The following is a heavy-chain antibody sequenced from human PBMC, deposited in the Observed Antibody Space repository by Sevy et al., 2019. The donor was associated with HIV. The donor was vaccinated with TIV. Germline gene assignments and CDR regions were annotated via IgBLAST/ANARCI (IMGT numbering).Heavy chain of an antibody. J-gene: IGHJ4*02. CDR3: ARAVGKDGAY. D-gene: IGHD2-8*01. Sequence: GESLKISCTASGFTFSDSWMHWVRQAPGKGLEGLANINQDGSVIYYADSVKGRFTISRDNSRNSVFLQMSSLRAGDTATYYCARAVGKDGAYWGQGTLVTVSS. V-gene: IGHV3-7*03. CDR1: GFTFSDSW. CDR2: INQDGSVI.